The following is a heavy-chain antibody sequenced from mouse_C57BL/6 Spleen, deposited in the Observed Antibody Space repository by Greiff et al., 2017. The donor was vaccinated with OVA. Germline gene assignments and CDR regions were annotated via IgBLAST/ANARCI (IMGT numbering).Heavy chain of an antibody. CDR2: ISSGGSYT. CDR3: ARLDSSVAFDY. V-gene: IGHV5-6*01. Sequence: EVKLVESGGDLVKPGGSLKLSCAASGFTFSSYGMSWVRQTPDKRLEWVATISSGGSYTYYPDSVKGRFTISRDNAKNTLYLQMSSLKSEDTAMYYCARLDSSVAFDYWGQGTTLTVSS. D-gene: IGHD3-2*02. J-gene: IGHJ2*01. CDR1: GFTFSSYG.